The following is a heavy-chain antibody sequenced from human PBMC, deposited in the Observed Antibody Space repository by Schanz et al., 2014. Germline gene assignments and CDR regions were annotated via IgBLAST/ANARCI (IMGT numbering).Heavy chain of an antibody. Sequence: EVQLAESGGGLVQPGGSLRLSCAASGFSFGTYAMSWVRQAPGKGLEWVSSISSGGGTTYYTDSVKGRFTISRDNSKNTLYLQMSSLKSEDTAVYYCAKSQGSSFDSWGQGTLVTVSS. CDR3: AKSQGSSFDS. D-gene: IGHD6-13*01. J-gene: IGHJ4*02. CDR2: ISSGGGTT. V-gene: IGHV3-23*04. CDR1: GFSFGTYA.